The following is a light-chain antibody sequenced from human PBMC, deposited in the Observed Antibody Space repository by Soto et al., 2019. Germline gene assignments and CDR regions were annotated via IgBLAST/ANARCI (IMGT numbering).Light chain of an antibody. CDR2: AAS. Sequence: SPMTQSASSLSATVGDRVTITCRASQSISSYLNWYQQKPGKAPKLLIYAASSLQSGVPSRFSGSGSGTDFTLTISSLQPEDFATYYCQQSYSTPRTFGQGTRLEI. CDR3: QQSYSTPRT. V-gene: IGKV1-39*01. CDR1: QSISSY. J-gene: IGKJ5*01.